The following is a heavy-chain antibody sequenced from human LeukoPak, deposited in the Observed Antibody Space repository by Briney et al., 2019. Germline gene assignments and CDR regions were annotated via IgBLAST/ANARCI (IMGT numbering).Heavy chain of an antibody. CDR1: GYTFTNYG. D-gene: IGHD3-22*01. V-gene: IGHV1-18*01. J-gene: IGHJ4*02. Sequence: ASVKVSCKASGYTFTNYGIFWVRQAPGQGLVGMGWISAYSGNTNYAQKLQGRVTMTTETSTSTAYMELESLRSDDTAVYYCAISQGSYYDTSGYLGGDYWGQGTLVTVSS. CDR3: AISQGSYYDTSGYLGGDY. CDR2: ISAYSGNT.